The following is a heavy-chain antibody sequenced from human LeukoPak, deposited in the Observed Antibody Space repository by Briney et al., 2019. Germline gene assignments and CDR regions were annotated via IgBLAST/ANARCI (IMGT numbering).Heavy chain of an antibody. CDR2: IYPGDSDT. D-gene: IGHD3-16*01. CDR3: ARTAEAGYDYYYYKDV. J-gene: IGHJ6*03. CDR1: GYSFTSYW. Sequence: TGESLKISCKGSGYSFTSYWIGWVRQMPGKGLEWMGIIYPGDSDTRYSPSFQGQVTISADKSISTAYLQWSSLKASDTAMYYCARTAEAGYDYYYYKDVWGKGTTVTVSS. V-gene: IGHV5-51*01.